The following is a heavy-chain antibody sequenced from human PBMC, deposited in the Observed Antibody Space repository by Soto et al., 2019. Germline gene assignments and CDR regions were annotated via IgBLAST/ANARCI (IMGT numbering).Heavy chain of an antibody. D-gene: IGHD6-19*01. CDR1: GFTFSSYA. V-gene: IGHV3-23*01. CDR2: ISVSVGST. CDR3: AKAERAVAGIID. Sequence: EVQLLESGGGLVQPGGSLRLSCAASGFTFSSYAMSWVRQAPGKGLDWVSAISVSVGSTYYADSVKGRFTISRDNSKNTLYLQMNSLRAEDTSVYYCAKAERAVAGIIDWGQGTLVTVSS. J-gene: IGHJ4*02.